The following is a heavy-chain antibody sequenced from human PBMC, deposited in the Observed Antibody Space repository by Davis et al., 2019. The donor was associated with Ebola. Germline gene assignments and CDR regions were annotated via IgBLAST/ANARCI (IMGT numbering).Heavy chain of an antibody. Sequence: GESLKISCAASGFTFNNYAMSWVRQAPGKGLEWVSGISAGGGSTYYADSVKGRFTVSRDNAKNTLYLEMNSLTAEDTAVYYCSRDVNFEFYDYWGQGTLVTVSS. V-gene: IGHV3-23*01. CDR3: SRDVNFEFYDY. J-gene: IGHJ4*02. D-gene: IGHD1-20*01. CDR2: ISAGGGST. CDR1: GFTFNNYA.